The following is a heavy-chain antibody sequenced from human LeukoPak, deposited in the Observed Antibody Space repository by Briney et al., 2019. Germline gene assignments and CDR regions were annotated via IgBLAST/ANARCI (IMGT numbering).Heavy chain of an antibody. Sequence: SVKLSCKASGDTFSSYAISWVRQAPGQGLEWMGGIIPIFCTANYAEKFQGRGTITAAESTSTACMELSSLTSEDTAVYYCARDRRAYGSGSSAFDIWGQGALVTVSS. CDR3: ARDRRAYGSGSSAFDI. CDR2: IIPIFCTA. CDR1: GDTFSSYA. J-gene: IGHJ3*02. D-gene: IGHD3-10*01. V-gene: IGHV1-69*13.